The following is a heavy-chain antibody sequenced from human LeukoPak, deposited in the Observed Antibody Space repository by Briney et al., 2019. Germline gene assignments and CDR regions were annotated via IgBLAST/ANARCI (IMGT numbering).Heavy chain of an antibody. V-gene: IGHV3-23*01. CDR1: GFTFSSYA. CDR3: AKDFVRYNIQFDY. J-gene: IGHJ4*02. D-gene: IGHD1-1*01. Sequence: PGESLRLSCAASGFTFSSYAMSWVRQAPGKGLEWVSSIGGGGAGTYYADSVRGRFTISRDNSKNTLYLQMNSLRAEDTALYYCAKDFVRYNIQFDYWGQGALVTVSS. CDR2: IGGGGAGT.